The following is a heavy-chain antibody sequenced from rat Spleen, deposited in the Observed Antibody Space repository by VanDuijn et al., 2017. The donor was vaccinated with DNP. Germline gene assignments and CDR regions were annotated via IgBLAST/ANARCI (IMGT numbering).Heavy chain of an antibody. Sequence: EVQLVESGGGLVQPGRSLKLSCAASGFTFSDYYMAWVRQAPTKGLEWVASISPSGGSTYYRDSVKGRFTVSRDNAKSSLYLQMDSLRSEDTATYYCARDYSSYMGYFDYWGQGVMVTVSS. CDR2: ISPSGGST. CDR1: GFTFSDYY. J-gene: IGHJ2*01. CDR3: ARDYSSYMGYFDY. D-gene: IGHD1-2*01. V-gene: IGHV5-20*01.